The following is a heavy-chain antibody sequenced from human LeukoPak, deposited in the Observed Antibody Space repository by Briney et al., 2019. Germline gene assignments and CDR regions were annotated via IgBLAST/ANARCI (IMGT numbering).Heavy chain of an antibody. CDR1: GFTFSSYS. CDR2: ISSGSSTI. CDR3: ARDRQHAMGY. V-gene: IGHV3-48*01. J-gene: IGHJ4*02. Sequence: GGSLRLSCAASGFTFSSYSMNWVRQAPGKGLEWVSYISSGSSTIYYADSVKGRFTISRDNAKNSLYLQMNSLRAEDTAVYYCARDRQHAMGYWGQGTLVTVSS.